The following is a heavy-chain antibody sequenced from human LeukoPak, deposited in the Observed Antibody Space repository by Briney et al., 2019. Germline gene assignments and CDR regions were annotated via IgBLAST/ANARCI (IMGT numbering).Heavy chain of an antibody. D-gene: IGHD2-21*01. CDR2: VRDNGYVT. CDR3: VRDKDWAFDV. V-gene: IGHV3-48*02. CDR1: GFTFSSYG. J-gene: IGHJ3*01. Sequence: GGSLRLSCEASGFTFSSYGMHWVRQAPGKGLEWISHVRDNGYVTDYADSVKGRFTISRDNAKDSLHLQMNSLRDEDTAVYYCVRDKDWAFDVWGQGIMVTVSS.